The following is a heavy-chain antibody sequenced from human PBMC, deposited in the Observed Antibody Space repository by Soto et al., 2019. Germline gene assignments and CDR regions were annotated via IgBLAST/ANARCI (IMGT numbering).Heavy chain of an antibody. D-gene: IGHD3-22*01. Sequence: ASVKVSFKASGYTFTSYGISWVRQAPGQGLEWMGWISAYNGNTNYAQKLQGRVTMTTDTSTSTAYMELRSLRSDDTAVYYCAREINYYDSSGYSNWFGPWGQGTLVTVSS. J-gene: IGHJ5*02. CDR1: GYTFTSYG. V-gene: IGHV1-18*04. CDR2: ISAYNGNT. CDR3: AREINYYDSSGYSNWFGP.